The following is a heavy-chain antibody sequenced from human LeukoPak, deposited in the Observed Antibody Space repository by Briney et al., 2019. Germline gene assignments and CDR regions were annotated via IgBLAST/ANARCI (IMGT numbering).Heavy chain of an antibody. Sequence: SQTLSLTCTVSGGSISSGSYDWYWIRQPAGKGLEWIGHIYTSGSSNYSPSLKSRVTISVDTSKNQFSLKLTSVTAADMAVYYCTKGRGIWGQGTLVTVSS. V-gene: IGHV4-61*09. CDR1: GGSISSGSYD. CDR2: IYTSGSS. J-gene: IGHJ4*02. CDR3: TKGRGI. D-gene: IGHD3-10*01.